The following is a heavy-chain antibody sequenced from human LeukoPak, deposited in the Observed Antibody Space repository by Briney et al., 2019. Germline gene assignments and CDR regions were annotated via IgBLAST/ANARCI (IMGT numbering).Heavy chain of an antibody. CDR1: GFTFSNYW. Sequence: GGSLRLSCAASGFTFSNYWMTWVRQAPGKGLEWVANINKDGGEKYYVDSVRGRFTISRDNAKTSSYLQMNSLRVEDTAVYYCATYYYPSSAWNDWGQGTLVTVSS. CDR3: ATYYYPSSAWND. D-gene: IGHD3-22*01. CDR2: INKDGGEK. V-gene: IGHV3-7*05. J-gene: IGHJ4*02.